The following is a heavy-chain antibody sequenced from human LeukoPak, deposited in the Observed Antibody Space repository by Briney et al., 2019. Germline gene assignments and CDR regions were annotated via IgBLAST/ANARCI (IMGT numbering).Heavy chain of an antibody. Sequence: ASVKASCKASGYTFTSYGISWVRQAPGQGLEWMGWISAYNGNTNYAQKLQGRVTMTTDTSTSTAYMELRSPRSDDTAVYYCARVGIAVAGTGGVYYYYYGMDVWGQGTTVTVSS. J-gene: IGHJ6*02. CDR3: ARVGIAVAGTGGVYYYYYGMDV. CDR1: GYTFTSYG. V-gene: IGHV1-18*01. CDR2: ISAYNGNT. D-gene: IGHD6-19*01.